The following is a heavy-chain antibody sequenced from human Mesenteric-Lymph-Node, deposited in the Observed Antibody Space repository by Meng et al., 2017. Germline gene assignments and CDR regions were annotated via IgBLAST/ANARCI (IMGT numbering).Heavy chain of an antibody. D-gene: IGHD3-10*01. J-gene: IGHJ4*02. V-gene: IGHV4-4*02. CDR2: IYHSGST. Sequence: QVQLQESGPGLVKPSGTLSLTCAVSGDSISSINWWSWVRQPPGKGLEWIGEIYHSGSTNYNPSLKSRVTISVDKSKNQFSLKLSSVTAADTAVYFCARATVTGSGGFDYWGLGTLVTVSS. CDR3: ARATVTGSGGFDY. CDR1: GDSISSINW.